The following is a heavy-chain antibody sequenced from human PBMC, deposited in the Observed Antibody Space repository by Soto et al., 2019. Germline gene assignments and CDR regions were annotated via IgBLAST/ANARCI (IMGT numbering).Heavy chain of an antibody. CDR1: GFSFDSYS. CDR3: AKETVEATYSFYGMDV. D-gene: IGHD7-27*01. J-gene: IGHJ6*02. V-gene: IGHV3-30*18. CDR2: VSFDSKNK. Sequence: GESLKISCAASGFSFDSYSMHWVRQAPGKGLEWVTTVSFDSKNKYYIDSVEGRFTISRDNSKKMLYLQMNSLRHEDMAVYYCAKETVEATYSFYGMDVWGPGTTVTVSS.